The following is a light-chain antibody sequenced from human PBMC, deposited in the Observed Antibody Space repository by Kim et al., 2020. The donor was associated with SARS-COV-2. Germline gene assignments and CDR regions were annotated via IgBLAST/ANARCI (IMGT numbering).Light chain of an antibody. J-gene: IGKJ2*01. Sequence: LSASVGDRVTLTCRASQSISNWLAWYQQKPGQAPKLLIYKASTLESGVPSRFSGSGSGTEFTLTISSLQPDDFASYYCQQYKSYSTFGQGTKLEI. CDR1: QSISNW. CDR2: KAS. V-gene: IGKV1-5*03. CDR3: QQYKSYST.